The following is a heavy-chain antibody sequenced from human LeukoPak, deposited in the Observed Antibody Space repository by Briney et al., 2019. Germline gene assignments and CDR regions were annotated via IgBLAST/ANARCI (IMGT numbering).Heavy chain of an antibody. CDR2: VSTGSNYI. J-gene: IGHJ4*02. Sequence: PGGSLRLSCTASGFTFSSYSLNWVRQAPGKGLEWASSVSTGSNYIYYADSVKGRFTISRDNDKNSLYLQMNSLRVEDTAVYYCARAEARYDFWGGWFDYWGQGTLVTVSS. CDR3: ARAEARYDFWGGWFDY. CDR1: GFTFSSYS. D-gene: IGHD3-3*01. V-gene: IGHV3-21*01.